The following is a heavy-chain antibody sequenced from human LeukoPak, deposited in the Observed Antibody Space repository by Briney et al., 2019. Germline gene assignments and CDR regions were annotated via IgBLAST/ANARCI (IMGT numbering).Heavy chain of an antibody. CDR2: VYHSGNA. CDR1: GYSISSGYF. V-gene: IGHV4-38-2*02. Sequence: PSETLSLTCTVSGYSISSGYFWGWVRQPPGTGLEWIGSVYHSGNAYYNPSLKSRVTTSVDTSKNQFSLKLTSVTAADTAIYYCARVYYHGSGSNFFDYWGQGTLVTVSS. D-gene: IGHD3-10*01. CDR3: ARVYYHGSGSNFFDY. J-gene: IGHJ4*02.